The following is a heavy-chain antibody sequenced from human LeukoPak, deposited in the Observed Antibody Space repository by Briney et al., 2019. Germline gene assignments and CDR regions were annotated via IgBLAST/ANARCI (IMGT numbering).Heavy chain of an antibody. Sequence: PGRSLRLSCAASGITFNTYAMHWFRQAPGKGPEWVAVISYDGNNKKYVDSVKGRLTISRDNSKNTLYLQMNSLRGEDTAVYYCASCPSTVTKDYFDFWGQGTLVTVSS. D-gene: IGHD4-17*01. CDR2: ISYDGNNK. CDR1: GITFNTYA. V-gene: IGHV3-30-3*01. CDR3: ASCPSTVTKDYFDF. J-gene: IGHJ4*02.